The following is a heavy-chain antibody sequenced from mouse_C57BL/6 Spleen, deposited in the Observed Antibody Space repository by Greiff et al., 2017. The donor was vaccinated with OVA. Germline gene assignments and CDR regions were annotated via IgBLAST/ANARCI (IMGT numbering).Heavy chain of an antibody. J-gene: IGHJ3*01. Sequence: VKLMESGPGLVAPSQSLSITCTVSGFSLTSYGVDWVRQPPGKGLEWLGVIWGGGSTNYYSALMSRLSSSKDNTKNQVFLKMNRLRTDDTTMYYCAKRLYDGYSWFAYWGQGTLVTVSA. CDR1: GFSLTSYG. D-gene: IGHD2-3*01. V-gene: IGHV2-9*01. CDR2: IWGGGST. CDR3: AKRLYDGYSWFAY.